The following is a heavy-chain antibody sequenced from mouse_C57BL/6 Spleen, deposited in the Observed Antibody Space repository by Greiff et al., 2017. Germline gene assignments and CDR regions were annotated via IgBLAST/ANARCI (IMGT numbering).Heavy chain of an antibody. D-gene: IGHD1-1*01. CDR3: ARYYGSSYLDY. CDR2: ISGGGGNT. V-gene: IGHV5-9*01. Sequence: EVQGVESGGGLVKPGGSLKLSCAASGFTFSSYTMSWVRQTPEKRLEWVATISGGGGNTYYPDSVKGRFTISRDNAKNTLYLQMSSLRSEDTALYYCARYYGSSYLDYWGQGTTLTVSS. CDR1: GFTFSSYT. J-gene: IGHJ2*01.